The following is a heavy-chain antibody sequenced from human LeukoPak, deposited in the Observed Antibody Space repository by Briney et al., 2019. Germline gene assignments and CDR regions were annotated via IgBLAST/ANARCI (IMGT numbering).Heavy chain of an antibody. CDR1: GDSISSGDYY. Sequence: KTSETLSLTCTVSGDSISSGDYYWSWIRQPPGKGLEWIAYISHSGSTYYNPSLKSRVTISVDTSKNQFSLNLNSVTAADTAVYYCARVSGSWDGDYVRYALFDYWGQGTLVTVSS. V-gene: IGHV4-30-4*01. D-gene: IGHD4-17*01. CDR3: ARVSGSWDGDYVRYALFDY. CDR2: ISHSGST. J-gene: IGHJ4*02.